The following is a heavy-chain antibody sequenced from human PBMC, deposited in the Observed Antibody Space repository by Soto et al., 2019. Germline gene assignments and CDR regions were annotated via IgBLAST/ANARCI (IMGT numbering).Heavy chain of an antibody. J-gene: IGHJ6*02. V-gene: IGHV1-58*01. Sequence: ASVKVSCKASGFTFTSSAVQWVRQARGQRLEWIGWIVVGSGNTNYAQKFQERVTITRDMSKSIAYLQMNSLKTEDTAVYYCTRAHQLWTVYGMDVWGQGTTVTVSS. CDR2: IVVGSGNT. CDR3: TRAHQLWTVYGMDV. D-gene: IGHD5-18*01. CDR1: GFTFTSSA.